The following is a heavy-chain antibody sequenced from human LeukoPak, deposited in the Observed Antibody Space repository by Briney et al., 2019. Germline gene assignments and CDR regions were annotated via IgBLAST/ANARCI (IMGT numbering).Heavy chain of an antibody. J-gene: IGHJ5*02. Sequence: SETLSLTCTVSGGSISSSSYYWGWIRQPPGKGLEWIAEIYHSGSTNYNPSLKSRVTISVDKSKNQFSLKLSSVTAADTAMYYCARDSYYFGSGSDNTPYNWFDPWGQGTLVTVSS. CDR1: GGSISSSSYY. D-gene: IGHD3-10*01. CDR3: ARDSYYFGSGSDNTPYNWFDP. CDR2: IYHSGST. V-gene: IGHV4-39*07.